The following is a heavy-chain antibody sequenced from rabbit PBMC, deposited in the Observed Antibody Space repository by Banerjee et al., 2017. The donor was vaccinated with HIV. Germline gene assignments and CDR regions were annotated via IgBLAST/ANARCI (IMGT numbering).Heavy chain of an antibody. J-gene: IGHJ4*01. V-gene: IGHV1S47*01. CDR2: IYNGDGST. CDR1: GFDFSSNA. CDR3: ARAGHNFYTYFNL. Sequence: EESGGDLVKPGASLTLTCKASGFDFSSNAMCWVRQAPGKRPEWIACIYNGDGSTYYASWVNGRFSISRSTSLNTVTLQMTSLTAADTATYFCARAGHNFYTYFNLWGPGTLVTVS. D-gene: IGHD8-1*01.